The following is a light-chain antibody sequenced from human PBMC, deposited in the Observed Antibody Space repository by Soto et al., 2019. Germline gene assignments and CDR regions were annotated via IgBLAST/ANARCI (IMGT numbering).Light chain of an antibody. CDR1: SSDVGRHNF. CDR3: SSYTNSSTWV. V-gene: IGLV2-14*01. J-gene: IGLJ3*02. Sequence: QSALTQPASVSGSPGPSITISCAGTSSDVGRHNFVSWYQHLPDKAPRLIISEVNDRPSGVSNRFSGSKSGNTASLTISGLQAEDAADYYCSSYTNSSTWVFGGGTKVTVL. CDR2: EVN.